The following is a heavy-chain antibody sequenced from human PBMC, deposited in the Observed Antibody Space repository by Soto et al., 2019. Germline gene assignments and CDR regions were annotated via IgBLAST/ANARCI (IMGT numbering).Heavy chain of an antibody. CDR1: GFTFSSYG. D-gene: IGHD4-17*01. CDR3: ARRGATVVTPVVSYYYYGMDV. CDR2: IWYDGSNK. J-gene: IGHJ6*02. V-gene: IGHV3-33*01. Sequence: LRLSCAASGFTFSSYGMHWVRQAPGKGLEWVAVIWYDGSNKYYADSVKGRFTISRDKSISTAYLQWSSLKASDTAMYYCARRGATVVTPVVSYYYYGMDVWGQGTTVTVSS.